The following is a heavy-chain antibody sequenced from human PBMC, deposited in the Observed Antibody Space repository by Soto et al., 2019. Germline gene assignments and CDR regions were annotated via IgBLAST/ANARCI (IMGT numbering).Heavy chain of an antibody. Sequence: HPGGSLRLSCAASGFTFSSYAMSWVRQAPGKGLEWVSAISGSGGSTYYADSVKGRFTISRDNSKNTLYLQMNSLRAEDTAVYYCAKALEHDYVWGSYRYPCFDYWGQGTLVTVSS. V-gene: IGHV3-23*01. CDR2: ISGSGGST. D-gene: IGHD3-16*02. J-gene: IGHJ4*02. CDR1: GFTFSSYA. CDR3: AKALEHDYVWGSYRYPCFDY.